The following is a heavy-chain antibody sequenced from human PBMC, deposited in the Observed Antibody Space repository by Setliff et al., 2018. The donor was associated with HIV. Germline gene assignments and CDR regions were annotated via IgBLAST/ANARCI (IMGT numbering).Heavy chain of an antibody. D-gene: IGHD3-22*01. J-gene: IGHJ4*02. V-gene: IGHV4-59*11. CDR1: GGSISSHY. CDR3: ARDRTPYYYDSSGYYGYYFDY. Sequence: PSETLSLTCTVSGGSISSHYWSWIRRPPGKGLEWIGSIYYSGSTNYNPSLKSRVTISVDTSKNQFSLKLSSVTAADTAVYYCARDRTPYYYDSSGYYGYYFDYWGQGTLVTVSS. CDR2: IYYSGST.